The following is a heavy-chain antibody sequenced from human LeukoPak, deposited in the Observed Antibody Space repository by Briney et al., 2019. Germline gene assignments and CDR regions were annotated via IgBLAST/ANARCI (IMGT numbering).Heavy chain of an antibody. J-gene: IGHJ5*02. Sequence: SETLSLTCAVYGGSFSGYYWSWIRQPPGKGLEWIGEINHSGSTNYNPSLKSRVTISVGTSKNQFSLKLSSVTAADTAVYYCARGPSSGWFRNWFDPWGQGTLVTVSS. D-gene: IGHD6-19*01. CDR3: ARGPSSGWFRNWFDP. CDR2: INHSGST. V-gene: IGHV4-34*01. CDR1: GGSFSGYY.